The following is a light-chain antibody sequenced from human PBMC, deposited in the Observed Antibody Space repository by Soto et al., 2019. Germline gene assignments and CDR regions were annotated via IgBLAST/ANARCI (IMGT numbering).Light chain of an antibody. J-gene: IGKJ5*01. CDR2: DAS. CDR1: QNINNY. Sequence: VQMTQSKSSPSASVGDRVTIPCRASQNINNYLNWYQQKPGRAPKLLIYDASNLEAGVPSRFRGSGSGTDFTFTISRLQPEDIATYYCQQYENLPPFAQGTRLEI. V-gene: IGKV1-33*01. CDR3: QQYENLPP.